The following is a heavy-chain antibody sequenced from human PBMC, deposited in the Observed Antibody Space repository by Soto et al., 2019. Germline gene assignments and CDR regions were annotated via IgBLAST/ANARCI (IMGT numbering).Heavy chain of an antibody. J-gene: IGHJ4*02. CDR2: ISGSGGST. Sequence: GGSLRLSCSTSGFTFTSYSMSWVRQAPGKGLEWVSAISGSGGSTYYADSVKGRFTISRDNSKNTLYLQMNSLRAEDTAVYYCAKHPSVAATLPGNYWGQGTLVTVSS. CDR1: GFTFTSYS. D-gene: IGHD2-15*01. CDR3: AKHPSVAATLPGNY. V-gene: IGHV3-23*01.